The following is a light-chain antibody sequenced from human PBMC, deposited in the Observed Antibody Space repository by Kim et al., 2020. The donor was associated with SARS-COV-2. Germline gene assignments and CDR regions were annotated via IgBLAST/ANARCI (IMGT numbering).Light chain of an antibody. CDR1: QRISSNY. CDR3: HQYIRSPYS. V-gene: IGKV3-20*01. J-gene: IGKJ2*03. Sequence: LSPGERATLSCRANQRISSNYLAWYQHKPGQSPRLLIHDASNRATGIPDRFSGSGSGTDFTLTISRLEPEYFAVYYCHQYIRSPYSFGQGTKLEI. CDR2: DAS.